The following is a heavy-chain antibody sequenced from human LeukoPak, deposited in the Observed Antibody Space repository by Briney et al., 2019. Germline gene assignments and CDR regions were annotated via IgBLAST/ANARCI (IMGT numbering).Heavy chain of an antibody. J-gene: IGHJ4*02. CDR2: INHSGYT. CDR1: GVPFSNYY. D-gene: IGHD6-19*01. CDR3: TRAVAGHPD. Sequence: PSETLSLTCAASGVPFSNYYWSWVRQSPRQGLEWIGEINHSGYTNYNPSLKSRVTMSIDTSKNLFSLKLTSVTAADAGVYYCTRAVAGHPDWGQGTLVTVSS. V-gene: IGHV4-34*01.